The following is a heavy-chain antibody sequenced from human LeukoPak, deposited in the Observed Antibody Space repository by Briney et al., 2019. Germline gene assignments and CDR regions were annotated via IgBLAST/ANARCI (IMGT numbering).Heavy chain of an antibody. CDR2: INHSGST. D-gene: IGHD3-22*01. V-gene: IGHV4-34*01. J-gene: IGHJ4*02. CDR3: ASGESDYYDSSGYMGFDY. CDR1: GGSFSGYY. Sequence: PSETLSLTCAVYGGSFSGYYWSWIRQPPGKGLEWIGEINHSGSTNYNPSLKSRVTISVDTSKNQFSLKLSYVTAADTAVYYCASGESDYYDSSGYMGFDYWGQGTLVTVSS.